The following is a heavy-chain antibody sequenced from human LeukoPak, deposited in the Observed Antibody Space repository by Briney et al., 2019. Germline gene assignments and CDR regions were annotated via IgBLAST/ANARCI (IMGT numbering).Heavy chain of an antibody. Sequence: PGGSLRLSCAASGFTFSSYEMNWVRQAPGKGLEWVSYISSSGGTIYYADSVKGRFTISRDNAKNSLYLQMNSLRAEDTAVYYCARDRFSDYWGQGTLVTVSS. CDR1: GFTFSSYE. CDR3: ARDRFSDY. V-gene: IGHV3-48*03. CDR2: ISSSGGTI. J-gene: IGHJ4*02.